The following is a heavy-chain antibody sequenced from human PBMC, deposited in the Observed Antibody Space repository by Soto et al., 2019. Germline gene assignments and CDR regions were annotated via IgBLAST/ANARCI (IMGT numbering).Heavy chain of an antibody. V-gene: IGHV1-69*01. J-gene: IGHJ2*01. CDR1: GGTFSSYA. CDR2: IIPIFGTA. Sequence: QVQLVQSGAEVKKPGSSVKVSCKASGGTFSSYAISWVRQAPGQGLEWMGGIIPIFGTANYAQKFQGRVTTTADESTRTAYTELSSLRSEDTAVYYCARGLTVNTTKRDYWYFDLWGRGTLVTVSS. CDR3: ARGLTVNTTKRDYWYFDL. D-gene: IGHD4-17*01.